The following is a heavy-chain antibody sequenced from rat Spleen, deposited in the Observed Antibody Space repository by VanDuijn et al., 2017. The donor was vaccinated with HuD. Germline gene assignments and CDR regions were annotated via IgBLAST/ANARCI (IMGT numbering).Heavy chain of an antibody. V-gene: IGHV5S10*01. D-gene: IGHD1-12*02. J-gene: IGHJ2*01. CDR2: IIYDGIRT. CDR1: GFTFSDYN. CDR3: ARQAVTMMVLIPTHYFDC. Sequence: EVQLVESGGDLVQPGRSLKLSCAASGFTFSDYNMAWVRQAPKKGLEWVATIIYDGIRTYYRDSVRGRFTISRDNAENTQYLQMDSLRSEDTATYYCARQAVTMMVLIPTHYFDCWGQGVMVTVSS.